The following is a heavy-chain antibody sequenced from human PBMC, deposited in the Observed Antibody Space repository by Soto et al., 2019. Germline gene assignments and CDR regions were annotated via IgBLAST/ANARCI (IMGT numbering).Heavy chain of an antibody. D-gene: IGHD7-27*01. CDR1: GGSISSYY. CDR2: IYYSGST. J-gene: IGHJ4*02. CDR3: ARRWGTSFDF. Sequence: QVQLQESGPGLVKPSETLSLTCTVSGGSISSYYWSWIRQPPGKGLEWIGYIYYSGSTNYNPSLKSRVTISVDTSKNQFSLKGSSVTAADTAVYYCARRWGTSFDFWGQGTLVTVSS. V-gene: IGHV4-59*01.